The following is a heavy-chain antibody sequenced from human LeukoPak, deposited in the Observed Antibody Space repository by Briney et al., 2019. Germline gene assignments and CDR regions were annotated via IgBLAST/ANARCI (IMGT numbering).Heavy chain of an antibody. Sequence: GGSLRLSCAASGFTFSSYWMHWVRQAPGKGLVWVSRINSDGSSTSYADSVKGRFTISRDNAKNTLYLQMNSLRAKDTAVYYCASAYGVRGQDWFDPWGQGTLVTVSS. V-gene: IGHV3-74*01. J-gene: IGHJ5*02. CDR1: GFTFSSYW. CDR3: ASAYGVRGQDWFDP. D-gene: IGHD2-21*01. CDR2: INSDGSST.